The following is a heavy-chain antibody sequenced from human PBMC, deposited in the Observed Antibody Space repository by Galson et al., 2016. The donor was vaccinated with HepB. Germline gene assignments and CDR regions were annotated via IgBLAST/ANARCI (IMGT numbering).Heavy chain of an antibody. J-gene: IGHJ4*02. CDR2: ISGSGGST. CDR3: AKEVGLWDYVWGSYRYTENYFDY. V-gene: IGHV3-23*01. D-gene: IGHD3-16*02. CDR1: GFTFSSYA. Sequence: SLRLSCAASGFTFSSYAMSWVRQAPGKGLEWVSAISGSGGSTYYADSVKGRFTISSDNSKNTLYLKMNSLSAEDPAVYYGAKEVGLWDYVWGSYRYTENYFDYWGQGTLVTVSS.